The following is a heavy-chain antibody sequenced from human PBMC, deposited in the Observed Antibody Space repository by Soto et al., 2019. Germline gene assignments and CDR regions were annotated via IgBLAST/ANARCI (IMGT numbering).Heavy chain of an antibody. Sequence: SGTLSLTCAVYGGSFSGYYWSWIRQPPGKGLEWIGEINHSGSTNYNPSLKSRVTISVDTSKNQFSLKLSSVTAADTAVYYCARLFLKDIVVVPAVKNWFDPWGQGTLVTVSS. CDR2: INHSGST. J-gene: IGHJ5*02. CDR1: GGSFSGYY. D-gene: IGHD2-2*01. V-gene: IGHV4-34*01. CDR3: ARLFLKDIVVVPAVKNWFDP.